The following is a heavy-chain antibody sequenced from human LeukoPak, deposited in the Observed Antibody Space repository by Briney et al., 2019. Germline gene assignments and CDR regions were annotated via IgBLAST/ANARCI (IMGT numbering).Heavy chain of an antibody. CDR3: ARGEWDLLFDY. J-gene: IGHJ4*02. V-gene: IGHV4-59*01. D-gene: IGHD1-26*01. Sequence: SETLSLTCTVSGGSISGYYWSWIRQPPGKGLEWIGYIFYSGSTNYNPSLKSRVTISVDASKNQFSLKLSSVTAADTAVYYCARGEWDLLFDYWGQGTLVTVSS. CDR2: IFYSGST. CDR1: GGSISGYY.